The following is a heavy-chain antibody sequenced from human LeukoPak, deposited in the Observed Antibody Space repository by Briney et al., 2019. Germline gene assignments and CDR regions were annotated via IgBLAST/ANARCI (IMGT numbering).Heavy chain of an antibody. D-gene: IGHD6-19*01. CDR2: ISAYNGNT. CDR1: GYTFTSYG. J-gene: IGHJ4*02. Sequence: GALVKVSCKASGYTFTSYGISWVRQAPGQGLEWMGWISAYNGNTNYAQKLPGSVTMTTDTSTSTAYMELRSLRSDDTAVYYCARDDPYSSGWYANYWGQGTLVTVSS. V-gene: IGHV1-18*01. CDR3: ARDDPYSSGWYANY.